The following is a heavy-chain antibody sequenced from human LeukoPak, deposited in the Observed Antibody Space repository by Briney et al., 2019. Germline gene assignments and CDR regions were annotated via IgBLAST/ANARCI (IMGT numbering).Heavy chain of an antibody. Sequence: GASVKVSCKVSGYTLTELSMHWVRQAPGKGLEWMGGFDSEDGETIYAQKFQGRVTMTEDTSTDTAYMELSSLRSEDTAVYYCATYTYSGSFTYAFDIWGQGTMVTVSS. V-gene: IGHV1-24*01. J-gene: IGHJ3*02. CDR2: FDSEDGET. CDR1: GYTLTELS. CDR3: ATYTYSGSFTYAFDI. D-gene: IGHD1-26*01.